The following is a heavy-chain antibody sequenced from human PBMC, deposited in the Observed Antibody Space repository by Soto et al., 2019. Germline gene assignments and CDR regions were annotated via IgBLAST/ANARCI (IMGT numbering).Heavy chain of an antibody. V-gene: IGHV1-69*01. CDR3: ARAAIHGSSWYFGFDP. J-gene: IGHJ5*02. D-gene: IGHD6-13*01. CDR1: GGTFSRHA. CDR2: IIPLFGTT. Sequence: QVQLVQSGSEVKMPGSSVKVSCKTSGGTFSRHAINWVRQAPGQGLEWMGGIIPLFGTTNYAQKFKGRVTISADESTSTAYMELSSLTSEDAAVYYCARAAIHGSSWYFGFDPWGQGTQVTVSS.